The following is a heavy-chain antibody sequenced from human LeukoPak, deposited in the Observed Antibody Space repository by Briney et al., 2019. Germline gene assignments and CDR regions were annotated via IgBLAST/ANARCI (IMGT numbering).Heavy chain of an antibody. Sequence: SETLSLTCTVSGGSINSYYWSWVRQPPGKGLEWIGYIYYIGSTNYNPSLKSRITISVDTSKNQFSLKLSSVTAADTAVYYCARSRGYSYGTTFLDYWGQGTLVTVSS. D-gene: IGHD5-18*01. CDR3: ARSRGYSYGTTFLDY. CDR1: GGSINSYY. V-gene: IGHV4-59*08. J-gene: IGHJ4*02. CDR2: IYYIGST.